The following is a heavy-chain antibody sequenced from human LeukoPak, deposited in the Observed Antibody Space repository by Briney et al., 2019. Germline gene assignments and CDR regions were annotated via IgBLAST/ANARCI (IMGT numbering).Heavy chain of an antibody. CDR1: GFTFSSYE. CDR2: ISSSSAI. Sequence: GGSLRLSCAASGFTFSSYEMNWGRQAPGKGLEWVSYISSSSAIYYADSVKDRFTISRDNAKNSLYLQMNSLRAENTPVYYFVRFGSRWSLDYWGQGTLVTVSS. V-gene: IGHV3-48*03. J-gene: IGHJ4*02. D-gene: IGHD6-6*01. CDR3: VRFGSRWSLDY.